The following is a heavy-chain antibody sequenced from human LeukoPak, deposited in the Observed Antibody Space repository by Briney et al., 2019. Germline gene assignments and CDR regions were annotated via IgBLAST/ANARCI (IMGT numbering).Heavy chain of an antibody. J-gene: IGHJ4*02. CDR3: ARVQLERPLLDY. CDR1: GGTFSSYA. Sequence: ASVKVSCKASGGTFSSYAISWVRQAPGQGLEWMGGIIPIFGTANYAQKFQGRVTITADESTSTAYMELSSLRSEDTAVYYCARVQLERPLLDYWGQGTLVTVSS. V-gene: IGHV1-69*13. D-gene: IGHD1-1*01. CDR2: IIPIFGTA.